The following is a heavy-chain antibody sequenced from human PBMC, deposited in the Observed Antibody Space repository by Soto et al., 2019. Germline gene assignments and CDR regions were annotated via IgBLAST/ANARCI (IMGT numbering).Heavy chain of an antibody. Sequence: GGSLRLSCAASGFSFSSYAMSWVRQAPGKGLEWVSAVSGDGRSTHYADSVKGRFTISRDNSKNTLYLQMNSLRAEDTAIYYCAKVSPYSSSWIYYYYSMDVWGQGTTVTVSS. V-gene: IGHV3-23*01. CDR2: VSGDGRST. D-gene: IGHD6-13*01. J-gene: IGHJ6*02. CDR3: AKVSPYSSSWIYYYYSMDV. CDR1: GFSFSSYA.